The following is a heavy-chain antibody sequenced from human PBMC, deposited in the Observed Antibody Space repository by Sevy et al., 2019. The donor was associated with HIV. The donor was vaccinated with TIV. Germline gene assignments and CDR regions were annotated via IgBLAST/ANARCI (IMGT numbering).Heavy chain of an antibody. J-gene: IGHJ4*01. D-gene: IGHD6-13*01. CDR1: GFTFNNYR. CDR3: ARGNTAAGTVGDY. Sequence: GGSLRLSCAASGFTFNNYRMNWVRQAPGKGLEWVSHISSGSRTIYYADSVKGRFTISRDNAKNSLYLQMNSLRDDDTAVYYCARGNTAAGTVGDYWGHGTLVTVSS. V-gene: IGHV3-48*02. CDR2: ISSGSRTI.